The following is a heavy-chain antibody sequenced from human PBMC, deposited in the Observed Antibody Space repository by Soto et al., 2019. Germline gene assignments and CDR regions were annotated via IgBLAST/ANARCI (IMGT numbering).Heavy chain of an antibody. CDR3: ARGDLRAMA. CDR2: INHSGST. Sequence: PXXSLRLPCAASGLPFVDAWMPWVRQPPGMGLEWIGEINHSGSTNYNPSLKSRVTISVDTSKNQFSLKLRSVTAADTAIYYCARGDLRAMAWGQGTLVTVSS. J-gene: IGHJ4*02. V-gene: IGHV4-34*01. CDR1: GLPFVDAW. D-gene: IGHD3-16*01.